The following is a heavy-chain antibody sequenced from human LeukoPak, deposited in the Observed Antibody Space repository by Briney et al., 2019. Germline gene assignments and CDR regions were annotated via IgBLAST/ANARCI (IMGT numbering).Heavy chain of an antibody. V-gene: IGHV4-4*08. J-gene: IGHJ3*01. CDR1: GGSITGYH. Sequence: PSETLSLTCTVSGGSITGYHWSWIRQPPEKGLEWIGYVYSNGNTEYKPSLKSRVTISADTSKNQFSLKLTSVTAADTAIYYCARRNDFDVWGQGTMVTVSS. CDR2: VYSNGNT. CDR3: ARRNDFDV.